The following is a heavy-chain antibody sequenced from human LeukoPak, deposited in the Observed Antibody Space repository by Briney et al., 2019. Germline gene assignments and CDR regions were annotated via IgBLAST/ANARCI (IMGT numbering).Heavy chain of an antibody. CDR1: GYTFSHYS. CDR2: ISSTSDYI. Sequence: GGSLRLSCAASGYTFSHYSVNWVRQAPGKGLEWVSSISSTSDYIYYADSVKGRFTISRDNAKSSLYLQMNSLRAEDTAVYYCVSGNDPDSTWENYRLDAFDIWGQGTTVIVSS. V-gene: IGHV3-21*01. CDR3: VSGNDPDSTWENYRLDAFDI. J-gene: IGHJ3*02. D-gene: IGHD3-16*02.